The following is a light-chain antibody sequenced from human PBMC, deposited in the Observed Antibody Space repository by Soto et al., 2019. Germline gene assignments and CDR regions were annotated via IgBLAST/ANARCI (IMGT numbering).Light chain of an antibody. CDR2: EVS. Sequence: QSALTQPPSASGSPGQSVTISCTGTSSDVGGYNYVSWYQQHPGKAPKLMIYEVSKRPSGVPDRFSDSKSGNTASLTVSGLQAEDEADYYCSSYAGSNNWMFGGGTKLTVL. V-gene: IGLV2-8*01. J-gene: IGLJ3*02. CDR3: SSYAGSNNWM. CDR1: SSDVGGYNY.